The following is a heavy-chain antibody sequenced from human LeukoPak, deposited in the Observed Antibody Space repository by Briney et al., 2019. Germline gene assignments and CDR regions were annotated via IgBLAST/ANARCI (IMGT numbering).Heavy chain of an antibody. J-gene: IGHJ4*02. D-gene: IGHD3-10*01. V-gene: IGHV4-4*07. Sequence: ASETLSLTCTVSGASISSYYYNWTRQTAGGGLEWIGRLYISGSTDYNPSLKSRVTISVDTSNNQFSLKLNSVTAADTAVYFCARDLSGSLYFDYWGQGVLVTVSS. CDR3: ARDLSGSLYFDY. CDR1: GASISSYY. CDR2: LYISGST.